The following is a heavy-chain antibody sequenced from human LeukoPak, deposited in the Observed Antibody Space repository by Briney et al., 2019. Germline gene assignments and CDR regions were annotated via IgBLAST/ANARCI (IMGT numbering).Heavy chain of an antibody. D-gene: IGHD3-9*01. CDR3: ARVHDILTGFDY. J-gene: IGHJ4*02. CDR1: GGSISSGSYY. CDR2: IYTSGST. Sequence: PSETLSLTCTVSGGSISSGSYYWSWIRQPAGKGLEWIGRIYTSGSTNYNPSLKSRVTISVDTSKNQFSLKLSSVTAADTAVYYCARVHDILTGFDYWGQGTLVTVSS. V-gene: IGHV4-61*02.